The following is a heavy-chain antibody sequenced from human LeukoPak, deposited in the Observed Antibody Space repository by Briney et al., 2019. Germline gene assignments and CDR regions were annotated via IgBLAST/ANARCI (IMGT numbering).Heavy chain of an antibody. CDR3: ARMAYYDFWSGYYPIHYYGMDV. D-gene: IGHD3-3*01. Sequence: ASVKVSCKASGGTFSSYAISWVRQATGQGLEWMGWMNPNSGNTGYAQKFQGRVTMTRNTSISTAYMELSSLRSEDTAVYYCARMAYYDFWSGYYPIHYYGMDVWGQGTTVTVSS. CDR2: MNPNSGNT. CDR1: GGTFSSYA. V-gene: IGHV1-8*02. J-gene: IGHJ6*02.